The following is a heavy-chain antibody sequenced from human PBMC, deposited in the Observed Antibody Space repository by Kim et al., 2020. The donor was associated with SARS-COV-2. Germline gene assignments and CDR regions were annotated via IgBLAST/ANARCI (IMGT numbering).Heavy chain of an antibody. CDR1: GFTFSSYA. CDR3: AKGAEIAPGLSISDTIDY. Sequence: GGSLRLSCAASGFTFSSYAMSWVRQAPGKGLEWVSAISGSGGSTYYADSVKGRFTISRDNSKNTLYLQMNSLRAEDTAVYYCAKGAEIAPGLSISDTIDYWGQGTLVTVSS. CDR2: ISGSGGST. J-gene: IGHJ4*02. D-gene: IGHD3-16*02. V-gene: IGHV3-23*01.